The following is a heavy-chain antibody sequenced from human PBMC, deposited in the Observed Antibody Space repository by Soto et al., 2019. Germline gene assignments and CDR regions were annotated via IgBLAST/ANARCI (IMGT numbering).Heavy chain of an antibody. Sequence: GGSLRLSCAASRFTFSSYVMSWVRQAPGKGLEWVSAISNSVTSTYYADSVKGRFTISRDNSKSTLYLQMNSLRAEDTAVYYCAKDLCAYSSGSCYFDYWGQGTLVTVSS. V-gene: IGHV3-23*01. CDR3: AKDLCAYSSGSCYFDY. CDR1: RFTFSSYV. CDR2: ISNSVTST. J-gene: IGHJ4*02. D-gene: IGHD6-19*01.